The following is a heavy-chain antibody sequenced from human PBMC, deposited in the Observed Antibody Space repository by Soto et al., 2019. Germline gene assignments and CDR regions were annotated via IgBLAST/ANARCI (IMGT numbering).Heavy chain of an antibody. CDR2: ITCSGSNK. D-gene: IGHD3-3*01. V-gene: IGHV3-30*18. J-gene: IGHJ6*03. CDR1: GFTFSSYA. CDR3: AKEGLITIFGVVNYYYYMDV. Sequence: PGGSLRLSCAASGFTFSSYAMRWVRQAPGKGLEWVAAITCSGSNKYYADSVKGRFTISRDNSKNTLYLQMNSLRAEDTAVYYCAKEGLITIFGVVNYYYYMDVWGKGTTVTV.